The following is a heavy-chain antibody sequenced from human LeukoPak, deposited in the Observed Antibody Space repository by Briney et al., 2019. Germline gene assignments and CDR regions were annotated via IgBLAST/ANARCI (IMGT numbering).Heavy chain of an antibody. CDR2: ISASDGTT. CDR1: GYSFSIYG. J-gene: IGHJ4*02. Sequence: ASVKVSCKASGYSFSIYGITWARQAPGQGLEYLGWISASDGTTNYAQKVQDRVTMTTDTSTSTAYLELRSLRSEDTAVYYWARCGAAVTTHFSHWGQGTLVTVSS. D-gene: IGHD4-17*01. CDR3: ARCGAAVTTHFSH. V-gene: IGHV1-18*01.